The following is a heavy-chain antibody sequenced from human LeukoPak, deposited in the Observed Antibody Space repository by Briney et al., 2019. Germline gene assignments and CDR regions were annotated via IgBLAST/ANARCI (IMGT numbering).Heavy chain of an antibody. J-gene: IGHJ3*02. V-gene: IGHV3-21*01. CDR2: ISSSSSYI. D-gene: IGHD3-22*01. Sequence: GGSLRLSCAASGFTFSGYWMHWVRQAPGKGLEWVSSISSSSSYIYYADSVKGRFTISRDNAKNSLYLQMNSLRAEDTAVYYCARAMIVGNRAFDIWGQGTMVTVSS. CDR1: GFTFSGYW. CDR3: ARAMIVGNRAFDI.